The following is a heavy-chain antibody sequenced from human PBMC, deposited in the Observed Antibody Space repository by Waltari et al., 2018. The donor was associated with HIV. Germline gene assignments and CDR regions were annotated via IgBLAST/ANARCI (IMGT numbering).Heavy chain of an antibody. D-gene: IGHD6-13*01. CDR2: IYYSGSR. CDR3: ASGDSSTWYNFQH. CDR1: AGSISSSSYY. Sequence: QLQLQESGPGLVKPSETLSLTCTVSAGSISSSSYYWGWIRQPPGKGLEWIGNIYYSGSRDYNPSLRSRVTISEDTSKNQFSLKLSSVTAAETGVYYCASGDSSTWYNFQHWGQGTLVTVSS. J-gene: IGHJ1*01. V-gene: IGHV4-39*01.